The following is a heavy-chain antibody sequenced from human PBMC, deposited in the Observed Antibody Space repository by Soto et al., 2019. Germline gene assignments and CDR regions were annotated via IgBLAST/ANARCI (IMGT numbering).Heavy chain of an antibody. CDR1: GDSISNYY. CDR3: ARERRGDRYGFYYYGMDV. Sequence: PSETLSLTCTVSGDSISNYYWSWIRQPPGKGLEWIGYLFYSGIPRYNSSFKSRVSISMNTSKNQFSLKLSAVTAADTAVYYCARERRGDRYGFYYYGMDVWGQGTTVT. CDR2: LFYSGIP. V-gene: IGHV4-59*01. D-gene: IGHD5-18*01. J-gene: IGHJ6*02.